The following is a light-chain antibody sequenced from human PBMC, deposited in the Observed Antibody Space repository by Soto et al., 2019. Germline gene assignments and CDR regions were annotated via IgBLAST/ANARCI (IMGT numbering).Light chain of an antibody. CDR1: SSDVGGYNH. V-gene: IGLV2-14*03. CDR2: EVS. Sequence: QSALTQPASVSGSPGQSITISCTGTSSDVGGYNHVSWYQQCPGKAPKLIIFEVSDRPSGVSNRFSGSKSGNTASLTISGLRTEDAADYYCNSYRSTSVLVFGGGTKLTVL. J-gene: IGLJ3*02. CDR3: NSYRSTSVLV.